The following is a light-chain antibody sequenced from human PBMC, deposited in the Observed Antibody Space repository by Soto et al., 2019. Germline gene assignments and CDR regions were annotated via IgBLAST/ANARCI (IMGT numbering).Light chain of an antibody. CDR1: SSNIGAGYD. CDR2: ENS. V-gene: IGLV1-40*01. Sequence: VLTQPPSVSGAPGRKVTISCPGSSSNIGAGYDVHWYQQLPGTAPKLLIFENSDRPSGVPDRFSGSKSGTSASLAIFGLQAEDEADYYCQTYDSSLSGFVFGSGTKVTVL. J-gene: IGLJ1*01. CDR3: QTYDSSLSGFV.